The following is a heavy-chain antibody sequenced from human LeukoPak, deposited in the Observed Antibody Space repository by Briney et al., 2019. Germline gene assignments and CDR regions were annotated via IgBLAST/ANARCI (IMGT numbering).Heavy chain of an antibody. Sequence: GGSLRLSCAASGFTFDDYGMSWVRQAPGKGLEWVSGINWNGGSTGYADSVKGRFTISRDNAKNSLYLQMNSLRAEDTAVYYCAKCSGGSCYRPHFDYWGQGTLVTVSS. CDR2: INWNGGST. D-gene: IGHD2-15*01. CDR3: AKCSGGSCYRPHFDY. V-gene: IGHV3-20*04. J-gene: IGHJ4*02. CDR1: GFTFDDYG.